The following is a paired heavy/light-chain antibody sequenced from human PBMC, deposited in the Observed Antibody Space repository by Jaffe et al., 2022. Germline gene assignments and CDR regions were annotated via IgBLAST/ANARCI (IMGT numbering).Light chain of an antibody. J-gene: IGKJ5*01. Sequence: DIQLTQSPSFLSASVGDRVTITCRASQGISSYLAWYQQKPGKAPKLLIYAASTLQSGVPSRFSGSGSGTEFTLTISSLQPEDFATYYCQQLNSYPLTFGQGTRLEIK. V-gene: IGKV1-9*01. CDR3: QQLNSYPLT. CDR1: QGISSY. CDR2: AAS.
Heavy chain of an antibody. V-gene: IGHV4-34*01. CDR3: ARGRRRIVATGSWSIRNWFDP. CDR1: GGSFSGYY. J-gene: IGHJ5*02. CDR2: INHSGST. Sequence: QVQLQQWGAGLLKPSETLSLTCAVYGGSFSGYYWSWIRQPPGKGLEWIGEINHSGSTNYNPSLKSRVTISVDTSKNQFSLKLSSVTAADTAVYYCARGRRRIVATGSWSIRNWFDPWGQGTLVTVSS. D-gene: IGHD5-12*01.